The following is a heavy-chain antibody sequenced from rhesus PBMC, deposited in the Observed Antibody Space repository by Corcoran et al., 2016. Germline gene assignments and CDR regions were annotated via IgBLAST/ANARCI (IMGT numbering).Heavy chain of an antibody. CDR1: GFTFADYA. V-gene: IGHV3-134*01. CDR2: ISWNSCTI. CDR3: TRGFDY. Sequence: EVQLVESGGALAQPGGSLRLSCAASGFTFADYAMHWVRQAPGKGLEWVSRISWNSCTIYYADSVKGRFTISRDNAKNSLFLQMDRLGAEDTAVYYCTRGFDYWGQGVLVTVSS. J-gene: IGHJ4*01.